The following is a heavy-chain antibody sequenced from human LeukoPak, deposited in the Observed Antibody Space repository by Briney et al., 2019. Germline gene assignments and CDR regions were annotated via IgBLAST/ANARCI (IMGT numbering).Heavy chain of an antibody. V-gene: IGHV4-31*09. J-gene: IGHJ3*01. Sequence: SETLSLTCTVSGGSISSGGYYWSWIRQHPGKGLEWIGYIYYSGSTYYNPSLKSRVTISVDRSRNQFSLKLSSVTAADTAVYYCAGRNYYESRGYRPAAYSFDVWGQGTMVTVSS. CDR2: IYYSGST. CDR3: AGRNYYESRGYRPAAYSFDV. CDR1: GGSISSGGYY. D-gene: IGHD3-22*01.